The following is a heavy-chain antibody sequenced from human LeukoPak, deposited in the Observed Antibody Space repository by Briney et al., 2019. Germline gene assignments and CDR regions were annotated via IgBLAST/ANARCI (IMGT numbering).Heavy chain of an antibody. J-gene: IGHJ4*02. CDR2: IYTSGST. V-gene: IGHV4-61*02. Sequence: SQTLSLTCTVSGGSISSGSYYWSWIRHPAGKGLEWIGRIYTSGSTNYNPSLKSRVTISVDTSKNQFSLKLSSVTAAGTAVYYCASSSGYYYGVDYWGQGTLVTVSS. CDR1: GGSISSGSYY. CDR3: ASSSGYYYGVDY. D-gene: IGHD3-22*01.